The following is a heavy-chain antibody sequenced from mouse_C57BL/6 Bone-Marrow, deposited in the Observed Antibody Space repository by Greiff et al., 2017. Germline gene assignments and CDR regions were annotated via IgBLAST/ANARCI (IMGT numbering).Heavy chain of an antibody. CDR2: ISYDGSN. Sequence: DVKLQESGPGLVKPSQSLSLTCSVTGYSITSGYYWNWIRQIPGNKLEWLGFISYDGSNNYNPSLKNRITITRDTSKNQFFLKLHSVTTEDTSTFYCSSRSSYCSMDYWGQGTSVTVSS. CDR1: GYSITSGYY. J-gene: IGHJ4*01. V-gene: IGHV3-6*01. CDR3: SSRSSYCSMDY. D-gene: IGHD1-1*01.